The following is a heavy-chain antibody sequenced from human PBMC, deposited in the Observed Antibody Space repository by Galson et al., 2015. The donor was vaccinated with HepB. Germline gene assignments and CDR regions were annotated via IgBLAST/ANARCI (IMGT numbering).Heavy chain of an antibody. V-gene: IGHV1-69*04. Sequence: SVKVSCKASGYTFTSYGISWVRQAPGQGLEWMGRIIPILGIANYAQKFQGRVTITADKSTSTAYMELSSLRSEDTAVYYCARPSLVVTAIPGYYGMDVWGQGTTVTVSS. J-gene: IGHJ6*02. CDR1: GYTFTSYG. CDR2: IIPILGIA. D-gene: IGHD2-21*02. CDR3: ARPSLVVTAIPGYYGMDV.